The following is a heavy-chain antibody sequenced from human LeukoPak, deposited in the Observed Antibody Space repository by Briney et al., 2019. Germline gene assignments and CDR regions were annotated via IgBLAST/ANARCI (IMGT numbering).Heavy chain of an antibody. J-gene: IGHJ4*02. V-gene: IGHV4-59*01. CDR1: GGSISGYY. CDR2: IYYTGST. D-gene: IGHD5-24*01. Sequence: SETLSLTCTVSGGSISGYYWTWIRQPPGKGLEWIGYIYYTGSTNYNPSLKGRVTISVDTSKNQFSLNLSSVTAADTALYYCARFDRDGYNLDYWGQGTLVTASS. CDR3: ARFDRDGYNLDY.